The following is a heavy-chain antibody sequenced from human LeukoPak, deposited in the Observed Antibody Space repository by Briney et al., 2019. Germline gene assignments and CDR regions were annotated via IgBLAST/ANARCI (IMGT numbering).Heavy chain of an antibody. J-gene: IGHJ5*02. CDR3: ARPYYGSGSPLSP. CDR1: GFTFTSFG. CDR2: ISYDGSNK. Sequence: GGSLRLSCAASGFTFTSFGMHWVRQAPGKGLEWVAVISYDGSNKYYADSVKGRFTISRDNSKNTLYLQMNSLRAEDTAVYYCARPYYGSGSPLSPWGQGTLVTVSS. V-gene: IGHV3-30*19. D-gene: IGHD3-10*01.